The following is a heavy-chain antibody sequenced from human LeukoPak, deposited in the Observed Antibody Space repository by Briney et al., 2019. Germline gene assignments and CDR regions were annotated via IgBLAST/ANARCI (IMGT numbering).Heavy chain of an antibody. V-gene: IGHV1-69*04. CDR3: ARAGTNYYDSSGSFDY. Sequence: SVKVSCKASGGTFSSYAISWVRQAPGQGLEWMGRIIPILGIANYAQKFQGRVTITADKSTSTAYMELSSLRSEDTAVYYCARAGTNYYDSSGSFDYWGQGTLVTVSS. CDR2: IIPILGIA. CDR1: GGTFSSYA. J-gene: IGHJ4*02. D-gene: IGHD3-22*01.